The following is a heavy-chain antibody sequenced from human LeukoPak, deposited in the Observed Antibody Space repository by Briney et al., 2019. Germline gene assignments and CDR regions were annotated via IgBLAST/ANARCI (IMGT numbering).Heavy chain of an antibody. CDR2: INPNSGGT. Sequence: ASVKVSCKASGYTFTGYYMHWVRQAPGLGLEWMGRINPNSGGTNYAQKFQGRVTMTRDTSISTAYMELSRLRSDDTAVYYCARDSRYITDTVTTTHDDFDYWGQGTLVTVSS. CDR3: ARDSRYITDTVTTTHDDFDY. J-gene: IGHJ4*02. CDR1: GYTFTGYY. V-gene: IGHV1-2*06. D-gene: IGHD4-11*01.